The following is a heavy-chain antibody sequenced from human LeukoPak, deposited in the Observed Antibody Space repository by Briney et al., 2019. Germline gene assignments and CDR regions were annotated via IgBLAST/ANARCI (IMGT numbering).Heavy chain of an antibody. CDR3: AKNGPGLDYFDY. Sequence: PGGPLRLSCAASGFTFSSYWMHWVRQAPGKGLVWVSRINSDGSDTTYADSVKGRFTISGDNAKNTLYLQMNSLRAEDTAVYYCAKNGPGLDYFDYWGQGTLVTVSS. CDR2: INSDGSDT. D-gene: IGHD3-10*01. J-gene: IGHJ4*02. CDR1: GFTFSSYW. V-gene: IGHV3-74*01.